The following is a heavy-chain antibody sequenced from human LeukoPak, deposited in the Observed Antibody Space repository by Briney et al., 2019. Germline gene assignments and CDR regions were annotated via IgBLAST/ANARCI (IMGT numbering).Heavy chain of an antibody. J-gene: IGHJ4*02. CDR2: INHSGST. Sequence: SETLSLTCAVYGGSFSGYYWSWIRQPPGEGLEWIGEINHSGSTNYNPSLKSRVTISVDTSKNQFSLKLSSVTAADTAVYYCAKRYRLVRGIDYWGQGTLVTVSS. CDR1: GGSFSGYY. V-gene: IGHV4-34*01. CDR3: AKRYRLVRGIDY. D-gene: IGHD6-19*01.